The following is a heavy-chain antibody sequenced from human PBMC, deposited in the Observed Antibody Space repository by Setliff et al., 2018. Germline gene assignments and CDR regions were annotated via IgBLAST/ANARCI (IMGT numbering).Heavy chain of an antibody. CDR2: INHSGST. V-gene: IGHV4-34*01. CDR3: ARHEFVGGYYGSVTYRHFDY. J-gene: IGHJ4*02. D-gene: IGHD3-10*01. CDR1: GESFSGHY. Sequence: SETLSLTCAVYGESFSGHYWSWIRQPPGKGLEWIGEINHSGSTNYNPSLKSRVTISVDTSKSQFSLKLSSVAATDTAVYYCARHEFVGGYYGSVTYRHFDYWGQVILVTVSS.